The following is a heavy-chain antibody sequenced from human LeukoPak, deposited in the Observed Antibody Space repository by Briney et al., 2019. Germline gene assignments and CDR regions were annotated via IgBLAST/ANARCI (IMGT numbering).Heavy chain of an antibody. Sequence: GGSLRPSCAASGLTFSTYAVSWVRQAPGKGLEWVSAISGSGGNTFFADSVKGRFTIFRDNSKNTVYLQMNSLRAEDTAVYYCAKGNYYGSGSYGYFDYWGQGTLVTVSS. V-gene: IGHV3-23*01. CDR1: GLTFSTYA. J-gene: IGHJ4*02. D-gene: IGHD3-10*01. CDR3: AKGNYYGSGSYGYFDY. CDR2: ISGSGGNT.